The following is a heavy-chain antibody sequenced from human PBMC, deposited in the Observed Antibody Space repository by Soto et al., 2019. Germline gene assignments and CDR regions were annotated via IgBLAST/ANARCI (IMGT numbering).Heavy chain of an antibody. CDR2: IGTAGDT. V-gene: IGHV3-13*01. J-gene: IGHJ4*02. CDR3: VRGGTTVVTPIDY. Sequence: EVQLVESGGGLVQPGGSLRLSCAASGFTFSSYDMYWARQATGKGLEWVSTIGTAGDTYYPGSVKGRFTISRENAKNSLYLKMNSLRAEDTAVYYCVRGGTTVVTPIDYWGQGTLVTVSS. CDR1: GFTFSSYD. D-gene: IGHD4-17*01.